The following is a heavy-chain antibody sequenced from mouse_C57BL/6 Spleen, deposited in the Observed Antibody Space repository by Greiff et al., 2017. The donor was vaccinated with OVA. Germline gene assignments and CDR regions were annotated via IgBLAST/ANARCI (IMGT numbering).Heavy chain of an antibody. CDR3: ARLTYGNYYAMDY. V-gene: IGHV1-80*01. CDR1: GYAFSSYW. J-gene: IGHJ4*01. Sequence: QVQLKQSGAELVKPGASVKISCKASGYAFSSYWMNWVKQRPGKGLEWIGQIYPGDGDTNYNGKFKGKATLTADKSSSTAYMQLSSLTSEDSAVYFCARLTYGNYYAMDYWGQGTSVTVSS. D-gene: IGHD2-1*01. CDR2: IYPGDGDT.